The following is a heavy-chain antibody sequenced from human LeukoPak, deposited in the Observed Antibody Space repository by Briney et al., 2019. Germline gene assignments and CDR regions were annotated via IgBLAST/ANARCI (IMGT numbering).Heavy chain of an antibody. D-gene: IGHD3-22*01. J-gene: IGHJ4*02. CDR1: GYTFTGYY. Sequence: ASVKVSCKASGYTFTGYYMHWVRQAPGQGLECMGWINPNSGGTNYAQKFQGRVTMTRDTSISTAYMELSRLRSDDKAVYYCARDERYDSSGSPFDYWGQGTMVTVSS. CDR3: ARDERYDSSGSPFDY. V-gene: IGHV1-2*02. CDR2: INPNSGGT.